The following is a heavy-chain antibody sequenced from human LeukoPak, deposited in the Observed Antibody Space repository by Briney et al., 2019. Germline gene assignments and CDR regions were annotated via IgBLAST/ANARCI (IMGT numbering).Heavy chain of an antibody. CDR2: IYTSGST. D-gene: IGHD1-26*01. Sequence: SETLSLTCTVSGGSISSYYWSWIRQPAGKGLEWIGRIYTSGSTNYNPSLKSRVILSVDTSKNQFFLKLISVTVADTAVYYCARGQGATVPQVGKNWFDPWGQGTRVTVSS. J-gene: IGHJ5*02. CDR3: ARGQGATVPQVGKNWFDP. V-gene: IGHV4-4*07. CDR1: GGSISSYY.